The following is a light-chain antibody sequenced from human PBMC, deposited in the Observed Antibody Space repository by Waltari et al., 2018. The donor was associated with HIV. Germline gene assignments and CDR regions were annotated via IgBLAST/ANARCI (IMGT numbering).Light chain of an antibody. CDR2: GKN. CDR3: NSRESSGVV. CDR1: SPGKNF. Sequence: SSELTQDPDVSVASGQTVRITCQGDSPGKNFGDWYQQRSGQALVVVIYGKNTLPSGIPDRFSVSSSGTTASLIIAGAQAEDEADYYCNSRESSGVVFGGGTKLTVL. V-gene: IGLV3-19*01. J-gene: IGLJ2*01.